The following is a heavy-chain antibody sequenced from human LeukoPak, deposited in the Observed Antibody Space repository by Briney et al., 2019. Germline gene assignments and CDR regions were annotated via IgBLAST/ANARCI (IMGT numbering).Heavy chain of an antibody. CDR1: GGSISSYY. J-gene: IGHJ5*02. Sequence: PSETLSLTCTVSGGSISSYYWSWIRQPPGKGLEWIGYIYYSGGTNYNPSLKRRVTISVDTSKNQFSLKLSSVTAADTAVYYCAREQLSPKGGTEWFDPWGQGTLVTVSS. CDR2: IYYSGGT. CDR3: AREQLSPKGGTEWFDP. D-gene: IGHD2-15*01. V-gene: IGHV4-59*01.